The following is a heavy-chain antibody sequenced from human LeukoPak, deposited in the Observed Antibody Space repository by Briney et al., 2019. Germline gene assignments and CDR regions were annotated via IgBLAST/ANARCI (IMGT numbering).Heavy chain of an antibody. J-gene: IGHJ4*02. D-gene: IGHD6-13*01. CDR1: GYTLTSYW. CDR3: TRHIAAAGPDY. CDR2: IYAGDSGT. V-gene: IGHV5-51*01. Sequence: GESLKISCKGSGYTLTSYWFGWVRQMPGKGLEWMAIIYAGDSGTRISPSFQGQVTISADKSISTAYLQWSSLKASDTAIYYCTRHIAAAGPDYWGQGTLVTVSS.